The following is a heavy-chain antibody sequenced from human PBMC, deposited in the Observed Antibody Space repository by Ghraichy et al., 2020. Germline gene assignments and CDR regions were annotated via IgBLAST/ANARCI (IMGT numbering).Heavy chain of an antibody. CDR2: ITSSGKFI. Sequence: GESLNISCAVSGFTLSDYSINWVRQAPGKGLEWISYITSSGKFISYADSVKGGFTVSRDNAKKTLYLQMNSLRGEDTAVYYCARASAVVRFYYYAAMDVWGQGTTVTVSS. CDR1: GFTLSDYS. CDR3: ARASAVVRFYYYAAMDV. D-gene: IGHD2-2*01. J-gene: IGHJ6*02. V-gene: IGHV3-48*01.